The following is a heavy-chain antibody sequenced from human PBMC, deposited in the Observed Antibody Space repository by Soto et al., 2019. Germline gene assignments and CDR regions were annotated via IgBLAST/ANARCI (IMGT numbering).Heavy chain of an antibody. Sequence: GESLKLSCKGSGYSFTSYWIGWVRQMPGKGLEWMGIIYPGDSDTRYSPSFQGQVTISADKSISTAYLHWSSLKASDTAMFYCARHWEAVCSSTSCYPRSASPYYYGMDVWGQGTTVTVSS. V-gene: IGHV5-51*01. D-gene: IGHD2-2*01. J-gene: IGHJ6*02. CDR1: GYSFTSYW. CDR2: IYPGDSDT. CDR3: ARHWEAVCSSTSCYPRSASPYYYGMDV.